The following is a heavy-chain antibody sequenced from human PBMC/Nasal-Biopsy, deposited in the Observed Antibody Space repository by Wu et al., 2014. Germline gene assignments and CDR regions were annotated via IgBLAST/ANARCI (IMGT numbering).Heavy chain of an antibody. V-gene: IGHV2-5*01. CDR3: ARTFHGVFAAWHKAFDV. CDR1: GFSVDSVGVG. CDR2: HYYNGDR. J-gene: IGHJ3*01. Sequence: LVKPTQTLALTCAVSGFSVDSVGVGVGWIRQSPGKGLEWLAVHYYNGDRRYSPSLQSRLNIATDPSKNQVVLTVTNLDPVDTATYYCARTFHGVFAAWHKAFDVWGQGTVVTVSS. D-gene: IGHD3-3*01.